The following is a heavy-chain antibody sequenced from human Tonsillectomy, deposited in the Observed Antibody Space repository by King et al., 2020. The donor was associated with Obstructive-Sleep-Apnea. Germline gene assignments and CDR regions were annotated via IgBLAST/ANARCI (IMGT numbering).Heavy chain of an antibody. J-gene: IGHJ4*02. D-gene: IGHD1-26*01. CDR2: IYHSGST. Sequence: VQLQESGPGLVKPSETLSLTCTVSGYSISSGYYWGWIRQPPGKGLEWIGSIYHSGSTYYNPSLKSRVTISVDTSKNQFSLKLSSVTAADTAVYYCARDREWELPGRAPFDYWGQGTLVTVSS. V-gene: IGHV4-38-2*02. CDR3: ARDREWELPGRAPFDY. CDR1: GYSISSGYY.